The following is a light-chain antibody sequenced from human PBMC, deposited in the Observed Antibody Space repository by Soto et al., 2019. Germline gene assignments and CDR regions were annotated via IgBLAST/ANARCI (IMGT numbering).Light chain of an antibody. CDR1: QSVGTN. V-gene: IGKV3-15*01. J-gene: IGKJ4*01. CDR2: KTS. CDR3: QQYANWPLT. Sequence: EVVMTQSPATVSVSPGERNSHSCRASQSVGTNLGWYQQKPGQAPRLLISKTSTRATGVPARFSGSGSGTEFTLTISSLQSEDIAVYYCQQYANWPLTFGGGTKVDIK.